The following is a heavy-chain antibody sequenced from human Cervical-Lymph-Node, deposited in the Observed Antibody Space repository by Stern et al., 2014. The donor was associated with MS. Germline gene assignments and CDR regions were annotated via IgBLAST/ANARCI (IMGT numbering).Heavy chain of an antibody. CDR1: GFTFSAYA. CDR2: VSYDGTQR. V-gene: IGHV3-30-3*01. CDR3: ARGGRGVGLEY. Sequence: EQLVESGGGVVQPGRSLSLSCAASGFTFSAYAMHWVRQAPGKGLEWVALVSYDGTQRNSADSVKARFTISRDNSKNTLYLHMNSLRDEDTAVYFCARGGRGVGLEYWGQGALVTVSS. J-gene: IGHJ4*02. D-gene: IGHD3-10*01.